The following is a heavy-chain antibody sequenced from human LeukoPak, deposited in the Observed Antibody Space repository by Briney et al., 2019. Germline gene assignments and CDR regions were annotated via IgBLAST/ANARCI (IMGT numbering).Heavy chain of an antibody. CDR1: GFTFSSYT. D-gene: IGHD7-27*01. V-gene: IGHV3-23*01. CDR3: AKDGGLWVSAHWGDS. J-gene: IGHJ4*02. Sequence: GSLRLSCTASGFTFSSYTMSWVRQAPGKGLKWVSTITTGGPNTYYADSVKGRFTVSRDDSRNTLYLQMNSLRAEDTAVYYCAKDGGLWVSAHWGDSWGRGTLVTVSS. CDR2: ITTGGPNT.